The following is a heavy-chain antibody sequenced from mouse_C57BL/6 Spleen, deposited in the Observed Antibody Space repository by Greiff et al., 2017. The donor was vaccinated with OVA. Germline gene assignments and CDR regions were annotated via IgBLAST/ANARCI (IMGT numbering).Heavy chain of an antibody. CDR2: IDPNSGGT. V-gene: IGHV1-72*01. J-gene: IGHJ3*01. D-gene: IGHD1-1*01. CDR1: GYTFTSYW. CDR3: ATSYYGREVAWFAY. Sequence: QVQLQQPGAELVKPGASVKLSCKASGYTFTSYWMHWVKQRPGRGLEWIGRIDPNSGGTKYNEKFKSKATLTVDKPSSTAYMQLSSLTSEDSAVYDCATSYYGREVAWFAYWGQGTLVTVSA.